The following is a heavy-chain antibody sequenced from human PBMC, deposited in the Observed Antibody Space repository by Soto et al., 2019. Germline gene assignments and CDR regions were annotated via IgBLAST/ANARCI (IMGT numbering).Heavy chain of an antibody. CDR2: INPSGGST. CDR3: ARCTSCYWGYYGMDV. V-gene: IGHV1-46*01. J-gene: IGHJ6*02. CDR1: GYTFTSYY. Sequence: ASVKFSCKASGYTFTSYYMHWVRQAPGQGLEWMGIINPSGGSTSYAQKFQGRVTMTRDTSTSTVYMELSSLRSEDTAVYYCARCTSCYWGYYGMDVWGQGTTVTVSS. D-gene: IGHD2-2*01.